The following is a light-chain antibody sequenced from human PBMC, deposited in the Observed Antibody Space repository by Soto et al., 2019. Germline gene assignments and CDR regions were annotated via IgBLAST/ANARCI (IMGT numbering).Light chain of an antibody. J-gene: IGKJ3*01. Sequence: DIQMTQSPSSLSASVGDRVTITCQASQDISNYLNWYQQKPGKAPKLLIYAASNLETGVPSRFSGIGSGTNFTLTISSLQPEDIATYFCQQYDNLPFTFGPGTKVDIK. CDR3: QQYDNLPFT. CDR2: AAS. CDR1: QDISNY. V-gene: IGKV1-33*01.